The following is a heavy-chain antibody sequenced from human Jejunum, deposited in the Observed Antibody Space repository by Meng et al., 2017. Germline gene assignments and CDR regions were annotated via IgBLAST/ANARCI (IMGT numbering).Heavy chain of an antibody. Sequence: GGSLRLSCAASGFTFSSYAMRWVRQAPGEGLEWVAVISYDESTKYYADSVKGRFTISRDTSKNTLYLQMNSLRADDTALYYCAKDRAGDLFHYFDYWGQGTMVTVSS. J-gene: IGHJ4*01. V-gene: IGHV3-30*04. CDR2: ISYDESTK. D-gene: IGHD7-27*01. CDR1: GFTFSSYA. CDR3: AKDRAGDLFHYFDY.